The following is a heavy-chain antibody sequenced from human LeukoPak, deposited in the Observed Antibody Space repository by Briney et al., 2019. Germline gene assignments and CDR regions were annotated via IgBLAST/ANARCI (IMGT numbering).Heavy chain of an antibody. J-gene: IGHJ4*02. CDR1: GFTFDDYT. CDR3: AKSLPDKTGITFDY. V-gene: IGHV3-43*01. D-gene: IGHD1-1*01. Sequence: GGSLRLSCAASGFTFDDYTMHWVRHAPGKGLEWVSLISWDGGSTYYADSVKGRFTISRDNSKNSLYLQMNSLRTEDTALYYCAKSLPDKTGITFDYWGQGTLVTVSS. CDR2: ISWDGGST.